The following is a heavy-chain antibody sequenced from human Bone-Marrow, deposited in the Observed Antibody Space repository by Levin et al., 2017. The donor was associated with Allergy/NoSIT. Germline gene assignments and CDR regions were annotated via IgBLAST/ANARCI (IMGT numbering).Heavy chain of an antibody. D-gene: IGHD3-10*01. CDR2: ISYDGSNK. J-gene: IGHJ2*01. Sequence: GGSLRLSCAASGFTFSSYAMHWVRQAPGKGLEWVAVISYDGSNKYYADSVKGRFTISRDNSKNTLYLQMNSLRAEDTAVYYCARPAYYYGSGSGYFDLWGRGTLVTVSS. CDR1: GFTFSSYA. V-gene: IGHV3-30-3*01. CDR3: ARPAYYYGSGSGYFDL.